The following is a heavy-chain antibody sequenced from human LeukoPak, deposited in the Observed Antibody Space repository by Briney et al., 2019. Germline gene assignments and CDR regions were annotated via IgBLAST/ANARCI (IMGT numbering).Heavy chain of an antibody. V-gene: IGHV4-59*08. CDR2: IYYSGST. CDR1: GGSIGSYY. CDR3: ARQGLRYFDMDV. D-gene: IGHD3-9*01. J-gene: IGHJ6*02. Sequence: SETLSLTCTVSGGSIGSYYWSWIRQPPGKGLEWIGYIYYSGSTNHNPSLKSRVTISVDTSKNQFSLKLSSVTAADTAVYYCARQGLRYFDMDVWGQGTTVTVSS.